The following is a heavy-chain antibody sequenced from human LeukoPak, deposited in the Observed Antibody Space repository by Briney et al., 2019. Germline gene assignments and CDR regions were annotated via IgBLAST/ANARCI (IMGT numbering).Heavy chain of an antibody. Sequence: GGFLRLSCAASGFTFSSYWMHWVRQAPGKGLVWVSRIKTDGSNTNYADSVKGRFTISRDNAKNTLYLQMSSLRAEDTAVYYRARDFLHLGGWGQGTMVTVSS. CDR1: GFTFSSYW. V-gene: IGHV3-74*01. CDR3: ARDFLHLGG. J-gene: IGHJ3*01. CDR2: IKTDGSNT. D-gene: IGHD3-16*01.